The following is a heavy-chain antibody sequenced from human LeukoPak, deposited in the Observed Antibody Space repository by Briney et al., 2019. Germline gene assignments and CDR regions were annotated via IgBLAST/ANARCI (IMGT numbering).Heavy chain of an antibody. V-gene: IGHV3-21*01. CDR3: ARSGSIIDLANFDY. J-gene: IGHJ4*02. CDR2: ISSSSSYI. CDR1: GFTFSSYS. D-gene: IGHD3-10*01. Sequence: PGGSLRLSCAASGFTFSSYSMNWVRQAPGKGLEWGSSISSSSSYIYYTDSVKGRFTISRDNAKNSLYLQMNSLRAEDTAVYYWARSGSIIDLANFDYWGQGTLVTVSS.